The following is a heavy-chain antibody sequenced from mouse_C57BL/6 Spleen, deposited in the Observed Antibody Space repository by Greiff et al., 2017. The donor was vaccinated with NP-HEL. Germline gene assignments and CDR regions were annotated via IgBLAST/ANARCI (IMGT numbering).Heavy chain of an antibody. Sequence: QVHVKQSGPGLVQPSQSLSITCTVSGFSLTSYGVHWVRQSPGKGLEWLGVIWSGGSTDYNAAFISRLSISKDNSKSQVFFKMNSLQADDTAIYYCASPFITTSRGLNYYAMDYWGQGTSVTVSS. CDR1: GFSLTSYG. J-gene: IGHJ4*01. D-gene: IGHD1-1*01. CDR2: IWSGGST. CDR3: ASPFITTSRGLNYYAMDY. V-gene: IGHV2-2*01.